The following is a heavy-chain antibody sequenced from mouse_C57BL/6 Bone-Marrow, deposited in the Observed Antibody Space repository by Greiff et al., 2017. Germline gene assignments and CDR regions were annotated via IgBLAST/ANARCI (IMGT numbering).Heavy chain of an antibody. CDR1: GYTFTDYE. D-gene: IGHD2-3*01. J-gene: IGHJ4*01. Sequence: QVQLQQSGAELVRPGASVTLSCKASGYTFTDYEMHWVKQTPVHGLEWIGAIDPETGGTAYNQKFKGKAILTADKSSSTAYMELRSLTSEDSAVYYCTRYGDGYPYYYAMDYWGQGTSVTVSS. CDR2: IDPETGGT. V-gene: IGHV1-15*01. CDR3: TRYGDGYPYYYAMDY.